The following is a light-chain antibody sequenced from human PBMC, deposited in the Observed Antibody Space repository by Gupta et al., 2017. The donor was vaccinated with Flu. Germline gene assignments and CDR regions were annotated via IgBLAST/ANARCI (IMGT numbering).Light chain of an antibody. CDR1: ALPNQY. Sequence: SFELTQPPSVSVSPGQTARITCSGDALPNQYVYWYQQKPGQAPVLVMFEDSERPSGIPERCSGSSSGTTATLTISAVQAEDEADFYCQSSDISATWVFGGGTKLTVL. CDR2: EDS. CDR3: QSSDISATWV. J-gene: IGLJ3*02. V-gene: IGLV3-25*03.